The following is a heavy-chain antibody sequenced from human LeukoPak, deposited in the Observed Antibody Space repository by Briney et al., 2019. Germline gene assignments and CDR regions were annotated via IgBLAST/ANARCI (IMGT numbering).Heavy chain of an antibody. D-gene: IGHD3-3*01. J-gene: IGHJ5*02. Sequence: ASVKVSCKASGYTFTGYYMHWVRQAPGQGLEWMGWINPNSGGTNYAQKFQGRVTMTRDTSISTAYMELSRLRSDDTAVYYCAREPLLRFQNWFDPWGQGTRVTVSS. CDR3: AREPLLRFQNWFDP. V-gene: IGHV1-2*02. CDR2: INPNSGGT. CDR1: GYTFTGYY.